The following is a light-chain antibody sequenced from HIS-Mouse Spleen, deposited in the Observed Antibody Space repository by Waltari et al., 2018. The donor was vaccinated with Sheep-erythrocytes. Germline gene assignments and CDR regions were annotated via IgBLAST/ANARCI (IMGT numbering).Light chain of an antibody. V-gene: IGKV3-11*01. CDR2: DAA. CDR3: QQRSNWPQPWT. Sequence: EIVLTQSPATLSLSPGERATLSCRASQSVSSYLAWYQQKPGQAPRPLIYDAANRATGSPARFSGSGSGTDFTLTISSLEPEDFAVYYCQQRSNWPQPWTFGQGTKVEIK. CDR1: QSVSSY. J-gene: IGKJ1*01.